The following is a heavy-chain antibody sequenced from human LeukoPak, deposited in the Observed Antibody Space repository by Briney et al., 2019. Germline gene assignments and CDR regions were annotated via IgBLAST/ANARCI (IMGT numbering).Heavy chain of an antibody. J-gene: IGHJ4*02. Sequence: SSETLSLTCTVSGGSISSSSYYWGWIRQPPGKGLEWIGSIYYSGSTYYNPSLKSRVTISVDTSKNQFSLKLSSVTAADTAVYYCARHLADLLLWFRELPYYFDYWGQGTLVTVSS. CDR1: GGSISSSSYY. V-gene: IGHV4-39*01. CDR3: ARHLADLLLWFRELPYYFDY. CDR2: IYYSGST. D-gene: IGHD3-10*01.